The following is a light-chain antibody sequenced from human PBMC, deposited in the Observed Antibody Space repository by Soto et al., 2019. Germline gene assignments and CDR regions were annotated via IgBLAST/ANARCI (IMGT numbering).Light chain of an antibody. CDR1: SIDVGGYNY. CDR3: SSYTTSSTYV. J-gene: IGLJ1*01. CDR2: EVF. V-gene: IGLV2-14*01. Sequence: QSALTQPASVSGSPGQSITISCTGTSIDVGGYNYVSWYQQHPGKAPKLMIYEVFNWPSGVSNRFSGSKSGNTASLTISGLQAEDEADYYCSSYTTSSTYVFGTGTKLTVL.